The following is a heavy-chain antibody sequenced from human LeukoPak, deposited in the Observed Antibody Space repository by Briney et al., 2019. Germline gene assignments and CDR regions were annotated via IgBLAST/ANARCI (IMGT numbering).Heavy chain of an antibody. J-gene: IGHJ4*02. D-gene: IGHD2-15*01. CDR3: ANLGYCSGGSRYSFDY. CDR1: GYTFTGYY. V-gene: IGHV1-2*02. Sequence: GASVKVSCKASGYTFTGYYMHWVRQAPGQGLEWMGWINPNSGGTNYAQKFQGRVTMTRDTSISTAYMELSRLRSDDTAVYYCANLGYCSGGSRYSFDYWGQGTLVTVSS. CDR2: INPNSGGT.